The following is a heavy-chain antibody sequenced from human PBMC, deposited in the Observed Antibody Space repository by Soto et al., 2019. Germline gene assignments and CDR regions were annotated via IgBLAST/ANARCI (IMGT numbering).Heavy chain of an antibody. CDR2: VSTSGAT. J-gene: IGHJ4*02. CDR1: DDFISSYY. D-gene: IGHD3-16*01. Sequence: PSETLSLTCTVSDDFISSYYWNWIRQPAGKGLEWIGPVSTSGATNYNPSLESRVAISVDMSKNQFSLKLSSVTAADTAVYFCARAPLARSFDYWGQGNMVAVSS. V-gene: IGHV4-4*07. CDR3: ARAPLARSFDY.